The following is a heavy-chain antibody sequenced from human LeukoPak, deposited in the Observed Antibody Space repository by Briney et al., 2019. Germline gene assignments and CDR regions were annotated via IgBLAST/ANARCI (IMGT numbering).Heavy chain of an antibody. CDR2: INYSGST. J-gene: IGHJ5*02. Sequence: SETLSLTCTVSGGSISSTTYYWVWIRQPPGKGLDWIGSINYSGSTYYNPSLKSRVTISVDTSKNQFSLKLSSVTAADTAVYYCARAPVPASLFDPWGQGTLVTVSS. V-gene: IGHV4-39*07. CDR1: GGSISSTTYY. CDR3: ARAPVPASLFDP. D-gene: IGHD2-2*01.